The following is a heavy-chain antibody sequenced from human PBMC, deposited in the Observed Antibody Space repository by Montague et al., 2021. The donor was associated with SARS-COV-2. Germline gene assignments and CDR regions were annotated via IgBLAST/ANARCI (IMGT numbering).Heavy chain of an antibody. CDR2: INYSGST. Sequence: SETLSLTCTVAGGSISSYYWSWIRQPPGKGLEWIGYINYSGSTNXNPSLKSQVTISVDTSKNQFSLNLSSVTAADTAVYYCARNLVVHYWYGMDVWGQGTTVTVSS. D-gene: IGHD2-15*01. V-gene: IGHV4-59*01. CDR3: ARNLVVHYWYGMDV. CDR1: GGSISSYY. J-gene: IGHJ6*02.